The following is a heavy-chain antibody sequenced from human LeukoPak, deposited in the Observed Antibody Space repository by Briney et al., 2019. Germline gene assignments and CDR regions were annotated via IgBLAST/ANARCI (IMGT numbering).Heavy chain of an antibody. V-gene: IGHV4-30-2*01. D-gene: IGHD2-2*02. CDR3: ARGGYCSSTSCHRWANWFDP. CDR1: GGSISSGGYS. CDR2: IYHSGST. Sequence: SQTLSLTCAVSGGSISSGGYSWSWIRQPPGKGLEWIGYIYHSGSTYYNPSLKSRVTISVDTSKNQFSLKLSSMTAADTAVYYCARGGYCSSTSCHRWANWFDPWGQGTLVTVSS. J-gene: IGHJ5*02.